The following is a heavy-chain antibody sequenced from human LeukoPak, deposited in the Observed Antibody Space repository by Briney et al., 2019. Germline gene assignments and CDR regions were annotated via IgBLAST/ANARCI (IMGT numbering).Heavy chain of an antibody. Sequence: PGGSLRLSCAASGFTFDDYAMHWVRQAPGKGLEWVSGISWNSGSIGYADSVKGRFTISRDNAKNSLYLQMNSLRAKDTALYYCAKGPSSGWYSGPYFDYWGQGTLVTVSS. V-gene: IGHV3-9*01. J-gene: IGHJ4*02. CDR1: GFTFDDYA. D-gene: IGHD6-19*01. CDR2: ISWNSGSI. CDR3: AKGPSSGWYSGPYFDY.